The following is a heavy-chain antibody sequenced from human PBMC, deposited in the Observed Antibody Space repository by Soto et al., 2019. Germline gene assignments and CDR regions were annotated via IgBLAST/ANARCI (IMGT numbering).Heavy chain of an antibody. J-gene: IGHJ4*02. V-gene: IGHV4-59*01. CDR2: WSYTGST. Sequence: SETLSLTCTVSGGSISSYYWNWLRQPPGKGLEWIGYWSYTGSTGYNPALKSRVTISADTSRNQFSLKLNSVTAADTAMYYCERDCTAVVRRTCSFDFWGKGPLIT. CDR1: GGSISSYY. D-gene: IGHD2-15*01. CDR3: ERDCTAVVRRTCSFDF.